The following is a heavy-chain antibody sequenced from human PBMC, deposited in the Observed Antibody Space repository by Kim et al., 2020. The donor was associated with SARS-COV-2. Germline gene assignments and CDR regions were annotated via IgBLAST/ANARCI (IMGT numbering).Heavy chain of an antibody. Sequence: SETLSLTCIVSGGSISGYYWSWIRQPPGKGLDYIGYIYYSGSTNYNPSLKSRVTMSVDTAKNQFSLKLSSVTAADTALYYCERFSADTGGAYEIWGRGTMGAVSS. CDR3: ERFSADTGGAYEI. J-gene: IGHJ3*02. CDR2: IYYSGST. V-gene: IGHV4-59*13. CDR1: GGSISGYY. D-gene: IGHD2-8*02.